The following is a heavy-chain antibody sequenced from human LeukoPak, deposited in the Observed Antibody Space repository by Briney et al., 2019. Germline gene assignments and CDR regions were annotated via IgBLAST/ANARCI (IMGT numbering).Heavy chain of an antibody. CDR3: ARAMVRGPLGIDY. Sequence: GASVKVSCKASGYTFTSYGISWVRQAPGQGLEWMGWISAYNGNTNYAQKFQGRVTITRDTSASTAYMELSSLRSEDTAVYYCARAMVRGPLGIDYWGQGTLVTVSS. CDR1: GYTFTSYG. J-gene: IGHJ4*02. D-gene: IGHD3-10*01. V-gene: IGHV1-18*01. CDR2: ISAYNGNT.